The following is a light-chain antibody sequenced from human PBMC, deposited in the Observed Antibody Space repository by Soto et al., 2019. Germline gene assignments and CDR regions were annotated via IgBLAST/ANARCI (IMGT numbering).Light chain of an antibody. CDR2: ENN. Sequence: QSVLTQPPSVSAAPGQKVTISCSGSSSNIGNNYVSWYQQLPGTAPKLLIYENNKRPSGIPDRFSGSKSGTSATLGITGLQTGDEADYYCGTWDSRMSAGVIGGGTKVTVL. V-gene: IGLV1-51*01. J-gene: IGLJ2*01. CDR1: SSNIGNNY. CDR3: GTWDSRMSAGV.